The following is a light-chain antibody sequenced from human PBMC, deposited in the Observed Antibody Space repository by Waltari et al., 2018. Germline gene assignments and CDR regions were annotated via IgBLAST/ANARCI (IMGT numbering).Light chain of an antibody. V-gene: IGLV2-14*03. CDR3: TSYTSRHSLV. Sequence: QSALTHPASVPGPPAQSIPISCTGTRRAAGDYGWFSWYQQPPCKTPKVVSVAVSSRPSGVSNRFSGSKSGNTASLTISGLQAEDEADYYCTSYTSRHSLVFGTGTKVTVL. CDR2: AVS. CDR1: RRAAGDYGW. J-gene: IGLJ1*01.